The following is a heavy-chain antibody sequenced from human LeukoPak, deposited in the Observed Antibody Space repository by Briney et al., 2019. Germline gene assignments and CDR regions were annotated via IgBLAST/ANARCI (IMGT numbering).Heavy chain of an antibody. Sequence: SETLSLTCAVYGGSFSGYYCIWIRQPPGKGLEWIGEINHTGSTNYNPSLKSRVTISVDTSKNQFSLRLSSVTAADTAVYYCARQYNWNDAYYWGQGTLVTVSS. D-gene: IGHD1-1*01. CDR1: GGSFSGYY. J-gene: IGHJ4*02. V-gene: IGHV4-34*01. CDR3: ARQYNWNDAYY. CDR2: INHTGST.